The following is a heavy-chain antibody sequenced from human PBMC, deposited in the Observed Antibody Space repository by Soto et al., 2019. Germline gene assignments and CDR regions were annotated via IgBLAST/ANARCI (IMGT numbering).Heavy chain of an antibody. CDR3: ARTSYDSSGTAADP. Sequence: SETLSLTCTVSGGSISSGGYYWSWIRQHPGKGLEWIGYIYYSGSTYYNPSLKSRVTISVDTSKNQFSLKLGSVTAADTAVYYCARTSYDSSGTAADPWGQGTPVTVSS. V-gene: IGHV4-31*03. CDR2: IYYSGST. D-gene: IGHD3-22*01. CDR1: GGSISSGGYY. J-gene: IGHJ5*02.